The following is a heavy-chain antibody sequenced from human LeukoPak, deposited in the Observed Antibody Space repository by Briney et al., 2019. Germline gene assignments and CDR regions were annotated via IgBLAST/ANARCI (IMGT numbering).Heavy chain of an antibody. D-gene: IGHD6-13*01. J-gene: IGHJ6*02. CDR1: GFTVSSNY. Sequence: PGGSLRLSCAASGFTVSSNYMIWVRQAPGKGLEWVSVIYSGGSTYYADSVKGRFTISRDNSKNTMYLQMNSLGAEDTAVYYCASSSWYYYYGMDVWGQGTTVTVSS. CDR2: IYSGGST. CDR3: ASSSWYYYYGMDV. V-gene: IGHV3-66*01.